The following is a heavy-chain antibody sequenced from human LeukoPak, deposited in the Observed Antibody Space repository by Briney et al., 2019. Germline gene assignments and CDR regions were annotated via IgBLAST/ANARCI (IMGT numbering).Heavy chain of an antibody. J-gene: IGHJ4*02. Sequence: SVKVSCKASGGTFSSYAISWVRQAPGKGLEWMGGFDPEDGETIYAQKFQGRVTITADKSTSTAYMELSSLRSDDTAVYYCARAPPGTTVFQDFDYWGQGTLVTVSS. CDR1: GGTFSSYA. V-gene: IGHV1-69*06. CDR2: FDPEDGET. D-gene: IGHD4-17*01. CDR3: ARAPPGTTVFQDFDY.